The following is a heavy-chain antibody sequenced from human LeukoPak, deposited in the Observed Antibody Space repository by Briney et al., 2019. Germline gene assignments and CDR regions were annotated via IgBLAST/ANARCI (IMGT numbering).Heavy chain of an antibody. CDR1: GFTFSSYS. CDR3: ARTYYYDSSGSSSDI. Sequence: PGGSLRLSCAASGFTFSSYSMNWVRQAPGKGLEWVASISSSSDHIYYADSVKGRFTISRDNAKNSLYLQMNSLRAEDTAVYYCARTYYYDSSGSSSDIWGQGTMVTVSS. J-gene: IGHJ3*02. D-gene: IGHD3-22*01. V-gene: IGHV3-21*01. CDR2: ISSSSDHI.